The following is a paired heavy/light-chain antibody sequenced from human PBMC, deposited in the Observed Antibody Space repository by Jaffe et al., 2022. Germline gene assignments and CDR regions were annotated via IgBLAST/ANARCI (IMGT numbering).Light chain of an antibody. V-gene: IGLV1-40*01. CDR1: SSNIGAGYD. CDR2: GNS. J-gene: IGLJ1*01. Sequence: QSVLTQPPSVSGAPGQRVTISCTGSSSNIGAGYDVHWYQQLPGTAPKLLIYGNSNRPSGVPDRFSGSKSGTSASLAITGLQAEDEADYYCQSYDSSLSGSGVFGTGTKVTVL. CDR3: QSYDSSLSGSGV.
Heavy chain of an antibody. Sequence: QVQLVQSGAEVKKPGASVKVSCKASGYTFTSYAMHWVRQAPGQRLEWMGWINAGNGNTKYSQKFQGRVTITRDTSASTAYMELSSLRSEDTAVYYCARRSLSGKGYCSGGSCYRNDAFDIWGQGTMVTVSS. CDR2: INAGNGNT. D-gene: IGHD2-15*01. V-gene: IGHV1-3*01. CDR1: GYTFTSYA. J-gene: IGHJ3*02. CDR3: ARRSLSGKGYCSGGSCYRNDAFDI.